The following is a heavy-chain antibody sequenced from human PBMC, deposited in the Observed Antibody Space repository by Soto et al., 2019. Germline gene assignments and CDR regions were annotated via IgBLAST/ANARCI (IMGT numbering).Heavy chain of an antibody. CDR1: GYTFTVYY. CDR2: INPKSGGT. Sequence: ASLKVSCKASGYTFTVYYMHWVRQAPGQGLEWMGWINPKSGGTMYPQKFQGRVTMTWDTSISTAYMALTRLRSDDTAVYYCARDMEKGGGSEGFDYWGQGTLVTVSS. J-gene: IGHJ4*02. D-gene: IGHD1-26*01. V-gene: IGHV1-2*02. CDR3: ARDMEKGGGSEGFDY.